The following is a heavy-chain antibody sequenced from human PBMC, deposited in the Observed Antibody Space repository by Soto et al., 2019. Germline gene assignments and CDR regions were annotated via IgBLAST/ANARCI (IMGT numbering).Heavy chain of an antibody. CDR1: GFTFSSYS. J-gene: IGHJ4*02. Sequence: EVQLVESGGGLVQPGGSLRLSCAASGFTFSSYSMNWVRQAPGKGLEWVSYISSSSSTIYYADSVKGRFTISRDNAKNSLYLQMNSLRDEDTAVYYCARESFYGSGSYYKYYSDYWGQGTLVTVSS. CDR2: ISSSSSTI. D-gene: IGHD3-10*01. CDR3: ARESFYGSGSYYKYYSDY. V-gene: IGHV3-48*02.